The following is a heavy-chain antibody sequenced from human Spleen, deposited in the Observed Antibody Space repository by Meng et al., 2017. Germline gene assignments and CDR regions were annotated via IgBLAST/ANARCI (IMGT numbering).Heavy chain of an antibody. Sequence: GQLHQWGAGLLQPSEALSLTCVVSGGSFSDYYWSWIRQPPGKGLEWIGEINHSGSTNYNPSLESRATISVDTSQNNLSLKLSSVTAADSAVYYCARGPTTMAHDFDYWGQGTLVTVSS. V-gene: IGHV4-34*01. D-gene: IGHD4-11*01. CDR3: ARGPTTMAHDFDY. J-gene: IGHJ4*02. CDR2: INHSGST. CDR1: GGSFSDYY.